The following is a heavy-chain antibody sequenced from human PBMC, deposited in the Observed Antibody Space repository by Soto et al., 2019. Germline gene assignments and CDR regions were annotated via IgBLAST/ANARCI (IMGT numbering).Heavy chain of an antibody. CDR1: GYTFTGYY. V-gene: IGHV1-2*04. D-gene: IGHD6-19*01. J-gene: IGHJ6*03. Sequence: GASVKVSCKASGYTFTGYYMHLLRQAPGQGLEWMGWINPNSGGTNYAQKFQGWVTMTRDTSISTAYMELSRLRSDDTAVYYCARGSGWYDYYYYYMDVWGKGTTVTVSS. CDR3: ARGSGWYDYYYYYMDV. CDR2: INPNSGGT.